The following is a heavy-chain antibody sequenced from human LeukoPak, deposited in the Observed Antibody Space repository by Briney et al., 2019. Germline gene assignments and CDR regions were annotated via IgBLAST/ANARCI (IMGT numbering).Heavy chain of an antibody. V-gene: IGHV4-34*01. J-gene: IGHJ5*02. Sequence: TSETLSLTCAVYGGSFSGYYWSWIRQPPGKGLEWIGEINHSGSTNYNPSLKSRVTISVDTSKNQFSLKLSSVTAADTAVYYCARGRGPAARGPYNWFDPWGQGTLVTVSS. CDR3: ARGRGPAARGPYNWFDP. CDR1: GGSFSGYY. D-gene: IGHD2-2*01. CDR2: INHSGST.